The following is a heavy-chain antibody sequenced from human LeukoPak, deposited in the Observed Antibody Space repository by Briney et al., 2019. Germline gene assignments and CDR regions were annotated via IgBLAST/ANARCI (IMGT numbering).Heavy chain of an antibody. J-gene: IGHJ4*02. V-gene: IGHV1-2*02. CDR1: GYTFTSYY. Sequence: ASVKVSCKASGYTFTSYYMHWVRQAPGQGLEWMGWINPNSGDTNYAQKFQGRVTMTRDTSVSTAYMELSRLRSDDTAVYYCARVRYRLAETYIDYWGQGTLVTVSS. CDR3: ARVRYRLAETYIDY. D-gene: IGHD3-16*01. CDR2: INPNSGDT.